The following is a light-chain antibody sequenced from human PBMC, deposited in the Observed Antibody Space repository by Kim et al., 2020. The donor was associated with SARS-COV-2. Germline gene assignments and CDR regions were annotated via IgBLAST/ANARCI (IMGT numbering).Light chain of an antibody. V-gene: IGLV1-47*01. J-gene: IGLJ3*02. CDR1: DSNIGSNY. CDR2: ENN. CDR3: AAWDDSLTGRV. Sequence: GQRVTISCSGGDSNIGSNYVYWYQQRPGAAPQRLIYENNQRASGVPDRFSGSKSDTSASLAISGLRSEDEADYYCAAWDDSLTGRVFGGGTKVTVL.